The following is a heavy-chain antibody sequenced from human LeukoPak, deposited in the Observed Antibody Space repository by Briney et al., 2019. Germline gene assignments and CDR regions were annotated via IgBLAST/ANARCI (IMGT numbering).Heavy chain of an antibody. Sequence: GGSLRLSCAASGFTFSSYGMHWVRQAPGKGLECVAFIRYDGSNKYYADSVKGRFTISRDNSKNTLYLQMNSLRAEDTAVYYCARAIKAVAGTFHRDYYFDYWGQGTLVTVSS. D-gene: IGHD6-19*01. CDR1: GFTFSSYG. V-gene: IGHV3-30*02. CDR3: ARAIKAVAGTFHRDYYFDY. CDR2: IRYDGSNK. J-gene: IGHJ4*02.